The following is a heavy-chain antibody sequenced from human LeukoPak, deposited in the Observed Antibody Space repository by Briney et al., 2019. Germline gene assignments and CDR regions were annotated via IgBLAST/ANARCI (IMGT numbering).Heavy chain of an antibody. CDR1: GFAFSEYW. D-gene: IGHD7-27*01. CDR3: AKDDGLTGIDY. Sequence: PGGSLRLSCAGSGFAFSEYWMHWARQTPEKGLMWVSRINDGGTYTAYADSVKGRFTISRDNSKNTVYLQMNSLRAEDTAVYYCAKDDGLTGIDYWGQGSLVTVSS. J-gene: IGHJ4*02. V-gene: IGHV3-74*01. CDR2: INDGGTYT.